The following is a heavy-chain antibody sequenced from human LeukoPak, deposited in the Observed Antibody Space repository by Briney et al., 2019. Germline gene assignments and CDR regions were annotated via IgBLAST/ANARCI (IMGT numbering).Heavy chain of an antibody. D-gene: IGHD4-17*01. CDR2: IYYSGST. Sequence: SETLSLTCTVSGGSISSSSYYWGWIRQPPGKGLEWIGSIYYSGSTNYNPSLKSRVTISVDKSKNQFSLKLSSVTAADTAVYYCASGGPHDYGDPYYFDYWGQGTLVTVSS. J-gene: IGHJ4*02. V-gene: IGHV4-39*07. CDR3: ASGGPHDYGDPYYFDY. CDR1: GGSISSSSYY.